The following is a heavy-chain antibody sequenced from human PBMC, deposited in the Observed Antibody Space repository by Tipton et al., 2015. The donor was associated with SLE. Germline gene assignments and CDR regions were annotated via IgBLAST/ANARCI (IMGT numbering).Heavy chain of an antibody. V-gene: IGHV4-34*01. J-gene: IGHJ6*02. Sequence: TLSLTCAVYGGSFSGYYWSWIRQPPGKGLEWIGEIHHSGSTNYNPSLKSRVTISVGTSKNQFSRKLSSVTAADTAVYYCARLEGGYNWNDGLLYYYYYGMDVWGQGTTVAVSS. CDR1: GGSFSGYY. CDR2: IHHSGST. CDR3: ARLEGGYNWNDGLLYYYYYGMDV. D-gene: IGHD1-20*01.